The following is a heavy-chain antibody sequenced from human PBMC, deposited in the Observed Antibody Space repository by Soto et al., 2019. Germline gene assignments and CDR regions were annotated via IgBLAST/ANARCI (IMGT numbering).Heavy chain of an antibody. Sequence: GASVKVSCKASGYTFTSYDINWVRQATGQGLEWMGWMSPNSGNTGYAQKFQGRVTMTRNTSISTAYMELSSLRSEDTAVYYCARAILGEGDCSGGSCYLDAFDIWGQGTMVTVSS. J-gene: IGHJ3*02. V-gene: IGHV1-8*01. D-gene: IGHD2-15*01. CDR3: ARAILGEGDCSGGSCYLDAFDI. CDR2: MSPNSGNT. CDR1: GYTFTSYD.